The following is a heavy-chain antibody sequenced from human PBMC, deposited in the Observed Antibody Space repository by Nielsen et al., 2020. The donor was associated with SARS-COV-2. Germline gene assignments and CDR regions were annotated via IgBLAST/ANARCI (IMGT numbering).Heavy chain of an antibody. D-gene: IGHD2-2*01. CDR3: ATRQRIPAAILGWKYWFDP. Sequence: WVRQAPGHGLEWMGWMNPNSGNTGYAQKFQGRVNMTRNTSISTAYMELSSLRSEDTAVYYCATRQRIPAAILGWKYWFDPWGQGTLVTVSS. J-gene: IGHJ5*02. CDR2: MNPNSGNT. V-gene: IGHV1-8*01.